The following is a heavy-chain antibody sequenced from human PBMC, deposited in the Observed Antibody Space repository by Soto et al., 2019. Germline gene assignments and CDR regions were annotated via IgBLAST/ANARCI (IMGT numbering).Heavy chain of an antibody. Sequence: QVQHVQSGAEEKKPGASVKVSYKASGYTFTSYAMHWVRQAPGQRLEWMGWINAGNGNTKYSQKFQGRVTITRDTSASTAYMELSSLRSEDTAVYYCARSIVVVTALDYWGQGTLVTVSS. CDR2: INAGNGNT. CDR3: ARSIVVVTALDY. D-gene: IGHD2-21*02. J-gene: IGHJ4*02. CDR1: GYTFTSYA. V-gene: IGHV1-3*05.